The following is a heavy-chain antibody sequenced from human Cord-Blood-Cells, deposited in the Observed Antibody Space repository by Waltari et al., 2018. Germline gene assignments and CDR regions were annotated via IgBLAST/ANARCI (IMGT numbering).Heavy chain of an antibody. CDR3: AREANNWNWFDP. CDR1: GGPFSSSA. J-gene: IGHJ5*02. CDR2: IIPIFGTA. D-gene: IGHD1-20*01. Sequence: QVQLVQSGAEVKKPGSSVKVSCKHSGGPFSSSAISWVRKAPGQGLEWMGGIIPIFGTANYAQKFQGRVTITADESTSTAYMELSSLRSEDTAVYYCAREANNWNWFDPWGQGTLVTVSS. V-gene: IGHV1-69*01.